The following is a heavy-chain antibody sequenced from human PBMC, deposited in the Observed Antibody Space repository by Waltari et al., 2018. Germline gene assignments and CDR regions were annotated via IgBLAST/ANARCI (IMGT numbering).Heavy chain of an antibody. D-gene: IGHD4-17*01. Sequence: QLQLQESGPGLVKPSETLSLTCTVSGGSISSSSYYWGWIRQPPGKGLEWIGSIYYRVSTCYNPSRKRRVTISVETSKNQCSLKLSSVTAADTAVYYCARKSQRSDYVCDWGQGTLVTVSS. CDR1: GGSISSSSYY. CDR3: ARKSQRSDYVCD. J-gene: IGHJ4*02. V-gene: IGHV4-39*07. CDR2: IYYRVST.